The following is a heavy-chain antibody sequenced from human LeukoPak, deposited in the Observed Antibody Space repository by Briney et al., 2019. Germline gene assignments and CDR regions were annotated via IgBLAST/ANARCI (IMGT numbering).Heavy chain of an antibody. CDR2: IYYSGST. CDR3: ARPLSWFDP. J-gene: IGHJ5*02. CDR1: GGSISSSSYY. Sequence: SETLSLTCTVSGGSISSSSYYWGWIRQPPGKGLEWIGSIYYSGSTYYNPSLKSRVTISVDTSKNQFSLKLSSVTAADTAVYYCARPLSWFDPWGQGTLVTVSS. V-gene: IGHV4-39*01.